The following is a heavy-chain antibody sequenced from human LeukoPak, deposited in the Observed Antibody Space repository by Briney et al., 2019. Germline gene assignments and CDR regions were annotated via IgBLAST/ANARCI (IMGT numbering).Heavy chain of an antibody. D-gene: IGHD2-21*02. CDR2: ICSSGSTI. J-gene: IGHJ3*02. Sequence: GGSPSLSCAASGFTFSSYDMNGVRRAPGKGVEWVLYICSSGSTIFYAQSLKGRFTVARDYAKNSLYLQMNSLRAQDTALYYCARDAGAYCGGDCYSDPFAIWGQGTMVTVPS. CDR3: ARDAGAYCGGDCYSDPFAI. V-gene: IGHV3-48*03. CDR1: GFTFSSYD.